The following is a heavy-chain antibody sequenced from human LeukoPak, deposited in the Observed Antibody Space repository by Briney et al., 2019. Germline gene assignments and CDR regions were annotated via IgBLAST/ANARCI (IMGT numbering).Heavy chain of an antibody. CDR3: VRHPPRDSSGNDAFDI. D-gene: IGHD3-22*01. CDR2: IHYSESP. CDR1: GGSISTYY. J-gene: IGHJ3*02. V-gene: IGHV4-59*08. Sequence: SETLSLTCTVSGGSISTYYWSWIRRPPGKGLEWIGYIHYSESPKYNPSLKSRVTISVDTSKNEFSLKLSSVTAADTAVYYCVRHPPRDSSGNDAFDIWGQGTMVTVSS.